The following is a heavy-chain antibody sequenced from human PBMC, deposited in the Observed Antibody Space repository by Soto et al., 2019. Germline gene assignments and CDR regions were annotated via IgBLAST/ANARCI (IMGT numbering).Heavy chain of an antibody. CDR2: IYYMGRT. V-gene: IGHV4-59*01. CDR1: GSISTYY. D-gene: IGHD1-26*01. CDR3: AREPVGATHFDY. J-gene: IGHJ4*02. Sequence: SETLSLTCTVGSISTYYWNWIRQPPGKGLEWIGYIYYMGRTNYNSSLKSRVTMSIDTSKNQFSLKLSSVTAADTAIYYCAREPVGATHFDYWGQGAPVTVSS.